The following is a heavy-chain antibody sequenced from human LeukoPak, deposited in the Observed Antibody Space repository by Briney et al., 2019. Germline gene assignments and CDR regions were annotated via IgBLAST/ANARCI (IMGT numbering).Heavy chain of an antibody. CDR3: ARELGWYSSGWYLAFDI. D-gene: IGHD6-19*01. CDR2: IYYSGST. Sequence: SETLSLTCTVSGGSISSYYWSWHRQPPGKGLEWIGYIYYSGSTNYNPSLKSRVTISVDTSKNQFSLKLSSVTAADTAVYYCARELGWYSSGWYLAFDIWGQGTMVTVSS. CDR1: GGSISSYY. V-gene: IGHV4-59*01. J-gene: IGHJ3*02.